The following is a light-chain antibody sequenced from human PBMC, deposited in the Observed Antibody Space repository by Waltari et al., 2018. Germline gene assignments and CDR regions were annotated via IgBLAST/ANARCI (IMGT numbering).Light chain of an antibody. J-gene: IGKJ5*01. CDR3: QQYHGWPLIT. CDR1: QSVSSK. V-gene: IGKV3-15*01. Sequence: ETVMPQPATLSVSPWERVTLSCRASQSVSSKLAWYQQKRGQAPRLLIYGASTRVSDVPDRFSGSGSGTEFILTISSLRSEDLAVYFCQQYHGWPLITFGQGTRLEIK. CDR2: GAS.